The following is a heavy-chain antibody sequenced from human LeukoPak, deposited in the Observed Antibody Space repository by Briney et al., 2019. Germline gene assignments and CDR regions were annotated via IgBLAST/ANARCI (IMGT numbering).Heavy chain of an antibody. CDR3: AKESRSSWSTRHFD. D-gene: IGHD2-2*01. J-gene: IGHJ4*02. Sequence: PGGSLKLSCAASGFSFSSTSMSWVRQAPGKGLEWVSAISAGGDRTYYIDSVKGRFSISRDNSRNTLFLQMNSLRAEDTAVYYCAKESRSSWSTRHFDWGQGTLVSVSS. CDR2: ISAGGDRT. V-gene: IGHV3-23*01. CDR1: GFSFSSTS.